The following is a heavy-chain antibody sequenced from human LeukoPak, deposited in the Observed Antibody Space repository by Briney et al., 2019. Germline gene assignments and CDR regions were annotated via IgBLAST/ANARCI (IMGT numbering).Heavy chain of an antibody. D-gene: IGHD2-15*01. CDR2: ISYDGSNK. CDR1: GFTFSSYA. V-gene: IGHV3-30*18. J-gene: IGHJ6*02. Sequence: GGSLRLSCAASGFTFSSYAMSWVRQAPGKGLEWVAVISYDGSNKNYADSVKGRFTISSDNSKNTLYLQMNSLRAGDTALYYCAKDMRYCSGGGCYGMDVWGQGTAVTVSS. CDR3: AKDMRYCSGGGCYGMDV.